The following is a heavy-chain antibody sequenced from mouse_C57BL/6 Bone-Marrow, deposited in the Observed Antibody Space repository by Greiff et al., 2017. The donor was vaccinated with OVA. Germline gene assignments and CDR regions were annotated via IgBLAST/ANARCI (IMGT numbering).Heavy chain of an antibody. CDR2: IDPSDSYT. CDR1: GYTFTSYW. J-gene: IGHJ3*01. D-gene: IGHD4-1*01. CDR3: ALTGGFAY. Sequence: VQLQQSGAELVMPGASVKLSCKASGYTFTSYWMHWVKQRPGQGLEWIGEIDPSDSYTNYNQKFKGKSTLTVDKSSSTAYMQLSSLTSEDSAVYYCALTGGFAYWGQGTLVTVSA. V-gene: IGHV1-69*01.